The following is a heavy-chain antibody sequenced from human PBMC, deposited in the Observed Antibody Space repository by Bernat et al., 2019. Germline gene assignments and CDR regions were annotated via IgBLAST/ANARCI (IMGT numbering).Heavy chain of an antibody. CDR1: GFTFSSYS. CDR2: ISSSSSYI. V-gene: IGHV3-21*01. D-gene: IGHD3-16*01. CDR3: ARVCLSRDAFDI. J-gene: IGHJ3*02. Sequence: EVQLVESGGGLVKPGGSLRLSCAASGFTFSSYSMNWVRQAPGKGLEWVSSISSSSSYIYYADSVTGRFTISRDNAKNPLYLQMNSLRAEDTAVYYCARVCLSRDAFDIWGQGTMVTVSS.